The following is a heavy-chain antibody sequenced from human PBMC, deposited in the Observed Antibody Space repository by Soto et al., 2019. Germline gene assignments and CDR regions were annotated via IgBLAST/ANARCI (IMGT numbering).Heavy chain of an antibody. CDR2: MNPGSGNT. V-gene: IGHV1-8*01. CDR1: GYTFTNYE. Sequence: QVQLVHSGAEVKKPGASVKVSCKASGYTFTNYEINWVRQATGQGLEWMGWMNPGSGNTGYAHKFQGRVTMTRNISISTAYMELSRLGSDDTAIYYCARMAASGSLNWFDPWGQGTLVTVSS. CDR3: ARMAASGSLNWFDP. J-gene: IGHJ5*02. D-gene: IGHD3-10*01.